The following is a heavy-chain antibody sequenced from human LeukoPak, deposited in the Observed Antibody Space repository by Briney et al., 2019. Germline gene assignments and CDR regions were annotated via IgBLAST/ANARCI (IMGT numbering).Heavy chain of an antibody. Sequence: GRSLRLSCAASGFTFSSYAMHWVRQAPGKGLEWVAVISYDGSNKYYADSVKGRFTISRDNSKNTLYLQMNSLRAEDTAMYYCARELRTTGGVSPDYWGQGTLVTVSS. CDR2: ISYDGSNK. CDR1: GFTFSSYA. J-gene: IGHJ4*02. CDR3: ARELRTTGGVSPDY. D-gene: IGHD3-16*01. V-gene: IGHV3-30-3*01.